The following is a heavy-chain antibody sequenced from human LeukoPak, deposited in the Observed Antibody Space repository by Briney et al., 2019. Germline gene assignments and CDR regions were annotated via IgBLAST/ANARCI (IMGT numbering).Heavy chain of an antibody. Sequence: ASVKVSCKASGYTFTSYFLHWVRQPPGQGLEWLGIINPTSGGTTYAQKFLGRVTVTRDRSTRTVYMELNSLRSEDTAVYYCARDGGYSSGYYRGLYWGQGTLVTVSS. CDR1: GYTFTSYF. CDR3: ARDGGYSSGYYRGLY. D-gene: IGHD6-19*01. CDR2: INPTSGGT. J-gene: IGHJ4*02. V-gene: IGHV1-46*01.